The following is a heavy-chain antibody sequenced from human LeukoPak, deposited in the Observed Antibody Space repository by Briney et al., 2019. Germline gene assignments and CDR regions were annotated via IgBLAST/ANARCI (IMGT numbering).Heavy chain of an antibody. CDR1: GFTFSSYW. J-gene: IGHJ4*02. V-gene: IGHV3-7*01. CDR2: IKQDGSEK. CDR3: ARDFNCNYFRGFRSAPDD. D-gene: IGHD1-7*01. Sequence: GGSLRLSCAASGFTFSSYWMSWVRQAPGKGLEWVANIKQDGSEKYYVDSVKGRFTISRDNAKNSLYLQMNSLRAEDTAVYYCARDFNCNYFRGFRSAPDDWGQGTLVTVSS.